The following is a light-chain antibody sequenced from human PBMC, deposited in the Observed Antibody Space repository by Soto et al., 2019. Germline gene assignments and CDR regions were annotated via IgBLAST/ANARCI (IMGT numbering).Light chain of an antibody. CDR2: GAS. CDR1: QSVSNN. V-gene: IGKV3-15*01. Sequence: IVLTKSQGTLSLSPWERATLSCRASQSVSNNYLAWYQQKPGQAPRLLIYGASTRATGIPARFSGSGSGTEFTLTISSLQSEDFAVYYCQQYNNWPRTFGQGTKVDIK. CDR3: QQYNNWPRT. J-gene: IGKJ1*01.